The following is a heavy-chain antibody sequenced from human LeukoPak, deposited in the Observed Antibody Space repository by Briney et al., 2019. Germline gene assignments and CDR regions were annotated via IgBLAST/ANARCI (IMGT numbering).Heavy chain of an antibody. CDR2: IYYSGST. D-gene: IGHD6-19*01. J-gene: IGHJ4*02. V-gene: IGHV4-39*07. CDR1: GGSISSSSYY. CDR3: ARESDLAVAGTLGY. Sequence: SETLSLTCTVSGGSISSSSYYWGWIRQPPGKGLEWIGSIYYSGSTYYNPSLKSRVTISVDTSKNQFSLKLSSVTAADTAVYYCARESDLAVAGTLGYWGQGTLVTVSS.